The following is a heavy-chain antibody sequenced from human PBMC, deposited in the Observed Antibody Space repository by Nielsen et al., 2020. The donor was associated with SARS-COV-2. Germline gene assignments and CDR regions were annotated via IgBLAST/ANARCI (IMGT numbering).Heavy chain of an antibody. Sequence: KISCAASGFTFSSYGMHWVRQAPGQGLEWMGGIIPIFGTANYAQKFQGRVTITADESTSTAYMELSSLRSEDTAVYYCARDVGYCSGGSCYSFYYGMDVWGQGTTVTVSS. CDR2: IIPIFGTA. CDR1: GFTFSSYG. CDR3: ARDVGYCSGGSCYSFYYGMDV. D-gene: IGHD2-15*01. V-gene: IGHV1-69*01. J-gene: IGHJ6*02.